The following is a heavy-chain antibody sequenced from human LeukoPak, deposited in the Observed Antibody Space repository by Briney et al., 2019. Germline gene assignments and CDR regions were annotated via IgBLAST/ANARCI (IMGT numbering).Heavy chain of an antibody. CDR3: AKTGYGGNPFDS. D-gene: IGHD4-23*01. J-gene: IGHJ4*02. CDR2: VYYSGET. Sequence: SETLSLTCTVSGGSISSSSYYWGWIRQPPGKGLEWIGGVYYSGETHYNPSLKSRVTISVDVSKNQFSLKLSSVTAADTAVYYCAKTGYGGNPFDSWGQGTQVTVSS. V-gene: IGHV4-39*01. CDR1: GGSISSSSYY.